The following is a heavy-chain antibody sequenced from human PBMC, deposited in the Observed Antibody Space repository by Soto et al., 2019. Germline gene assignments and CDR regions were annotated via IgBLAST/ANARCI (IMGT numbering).Heavy chain of an antibody. CDR3: ARTPGLGWFDP. V-gene: IGHV4-59*01. D-gene: IGHD3-16*01. CDR2: IYYGGST. Sequence: QVQLQESGPGLVKPSETLSVTCTVSGGSLSSYYWSWIRQPPGKGLEWIGYIYYGGSTNNNPSLTSRVPISVDTSKNQFALKLSSVTAADTAVYYCARTPGLGWFDPWGQGTLVTVSS. CDR1: GGSLSSYY. J-gene: IGHJ5*02.